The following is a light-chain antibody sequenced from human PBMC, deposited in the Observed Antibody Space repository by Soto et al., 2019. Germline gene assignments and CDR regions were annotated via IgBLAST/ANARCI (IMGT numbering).Light chain of an antibody. CDR2: EVS. CDR1: NSDVGSYNL. Sequence: QSALTQPASVSGSPGQSITISCTGTNSDVGSYNLVSWYQQHPGKVPKVIIYEVSERPSGVSDRFSGSKSGNTASLMISGLQAEDEADYYCCSYAGSSTQSYVFGSGTKLTVL. CDR3: CSYAGSSTQSYV. V-gene: IGLV2-23*02. J-gene: IGLJ1*01.